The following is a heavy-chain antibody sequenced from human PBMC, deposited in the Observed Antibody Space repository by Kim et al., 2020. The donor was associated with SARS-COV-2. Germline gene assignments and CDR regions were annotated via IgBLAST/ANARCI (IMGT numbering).Heavy chain of an antibody. CDR2: IIPIFGTA. Sequence: SVKVSCKASGYTFSSYAISWVRQAPGQGLEWMGGIIPIFGTANYAQKFQGRVTITADESTSTAYMELSSLRSEDTAVYYCARDSGGIGYSGYDYYYYYGMDVWGQGTTVTVSS. D-gene: IGHD5-12*01. V-gene: IGHV1-69*13. J-gene: IGHJ6*02. CDR1: GYTFSSYA. CDR3: ARDSGGIGYSGYDYYYYYGMDV.